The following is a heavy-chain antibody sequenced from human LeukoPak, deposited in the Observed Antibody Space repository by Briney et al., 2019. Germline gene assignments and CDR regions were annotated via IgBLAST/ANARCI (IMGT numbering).Heavy chain of an antibody. CDR3: ARDGRVLFCTNGVCYYFDY. CDR2: INPNSGGT. V-gene: IGHV1-2*02. CDR1: GYTFTGYY. D-gene: IGHD2-8*01. J-gene: IGHJ4*02. Sequence: ASVKVSCKASGYTFTGYYMHWVRQAPGQGLEWMGWINPNSGGTNYAQKFQGRVTMTRDTSISTAYMELSRLRSDDTAVYYCARDGRVLFCTNGVCYYFDYWGQGTLVTVSS.